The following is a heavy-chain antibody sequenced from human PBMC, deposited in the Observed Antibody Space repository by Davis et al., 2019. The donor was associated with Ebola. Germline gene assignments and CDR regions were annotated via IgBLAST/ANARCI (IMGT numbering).Heavy chain of an antibody. CDR3: ASGSGYYSIFDY. Sequence: GESLKISCAASGFTVSSNYMSWVRQAPGKGLEWVSVIYSGGSTYYADSVKGRFTISRHNSKNTLYLRMNSLRAEDTAVYYCASGSGYYSIFDYWGQGTLVTVSS. J-gene: IGHJ4*02. CDR2: IYSGGST. CDR1: GFTVSSNY. V-gene: IGHV3-53*04. D-gene: IGHD3-22*01.